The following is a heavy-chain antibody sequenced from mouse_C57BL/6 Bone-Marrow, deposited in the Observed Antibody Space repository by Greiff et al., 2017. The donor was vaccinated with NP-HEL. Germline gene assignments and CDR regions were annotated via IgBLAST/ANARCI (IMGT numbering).Heavy chain of an antibody. CDR1: GYTFTSYG. J-gene: IGHJ2*01. Sequence: VQLQQSGAELARPGASVKLSCKASGYTFTSYGISWVKQRPGQGLEWIGEIYPGSGNTYYNEKFKGKATLTADKSSSTAYMELRSLTSEDSAVYVCASGGAPDYWGQGTTLTVSS. V-gene: IGHV1-81*01. CDR2: IYPGSGNT. CDR3: ASGGAPDY.